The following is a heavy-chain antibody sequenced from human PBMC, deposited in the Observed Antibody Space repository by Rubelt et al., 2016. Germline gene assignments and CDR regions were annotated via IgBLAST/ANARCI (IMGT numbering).Heavy chain of an antibody. CDR2: INPNSGGT. Sequence: QVQLVQSGSELKDPGASVTVSCKASGYSFSSYAMNWVRQAPGQGLEWMGRINPNSGGTNYAQKVQGRVTMTRDTSISAAYMGLSRLRSDDTAVYYCAREGDYYYGMDVWGQGTTVTVSS. D-gene: IGHD3-16*01. CDR3: AREGDYYYGMDV. CDR1: GYSFSSYA. J-gene: IGHJ6*02. V-gene: IGHV1-2*06.